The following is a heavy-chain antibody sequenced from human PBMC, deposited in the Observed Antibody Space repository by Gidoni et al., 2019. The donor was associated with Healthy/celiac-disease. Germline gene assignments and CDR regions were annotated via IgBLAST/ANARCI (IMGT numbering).Heavy chain of an antibody. Sequence: EVQLLESGGGLVPPGGSLRLSCAASGFTFSSYAMSWVRQAPGKGLEWVSAISGSGGSTYYADSVKGRFTISRDNSKNTLYLQMNSLRAEDTAVYYCAKVFPYCSGGSCYYFDYWGQGTLVTVSS. CDR3: AKVFPYCSGGSCYYFDY. V-gene: IGHV3-23*01. CDR1: GFTFSSYA. J-gene: IGHJ4*02. D-gene: IGHD2-15*01. CDR2: ISGSGGST.